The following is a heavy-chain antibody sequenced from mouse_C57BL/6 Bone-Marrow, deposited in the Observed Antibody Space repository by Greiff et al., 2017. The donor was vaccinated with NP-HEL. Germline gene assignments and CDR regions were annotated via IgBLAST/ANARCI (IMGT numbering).Heavy chain of an antibody. CDR2: ISSGSSTI. CDR1: GFTFSDYG. V-gene: IGHV5-17*01. CDR3: AKLLRVDY. D-gene: IGHD1-1*01. J-gene: IGHJ4*01. Sequence: EVKLMESGGGLVKPGGSLKLSCAASGFTFSDYGMHWVRQAPEKGLEWVAYISSGSSTIYYADTVKGRFTISRDNAKNTLFLQMTSLRSEDTAMYYCAKLLRVDYWGQGTSVTVSS.